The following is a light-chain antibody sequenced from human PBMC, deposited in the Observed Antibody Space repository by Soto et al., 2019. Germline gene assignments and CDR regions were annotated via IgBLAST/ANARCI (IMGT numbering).Light chain of an antibody. CDR2: EGS. Sequence: QSVLTQPASVSGSPGQSITISCSGTSGDVGTYNLVSWYQHHPGKAPKLMIYEGSKRPSGVSNRFSGSTSGNTASLTISGLHAEDEADYYCFSYAGSTTDVFGTWTKVTVL. CDR3: FSYAGSTTDV. V-gene: IGLV2-23*01. J-gene: IGLJ1*01. CDR1: SGDVGTYNL.